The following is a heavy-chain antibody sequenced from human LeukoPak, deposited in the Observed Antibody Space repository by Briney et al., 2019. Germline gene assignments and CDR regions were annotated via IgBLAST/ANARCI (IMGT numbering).Heavy chain of an antibody. V-gene: IGHV3-21*01. CDR3: ARDKRFLEWLSQAIDY. Sequence: GGSLRLSCAASGFTFSSYSMNWVRQAPGKGLEWVSSISSSSSYIYYADSVKGRFTISRDNAKNSLYLQMNSLRAEDTAVYYCARDKRFLEWLSQAIDYWGQGTLVTVSS. CDR1: GFTFSSYS. CDR2: ISSSSSYI. J-gene: IGHJ4*02. D-gene: IGHD3-3*01.